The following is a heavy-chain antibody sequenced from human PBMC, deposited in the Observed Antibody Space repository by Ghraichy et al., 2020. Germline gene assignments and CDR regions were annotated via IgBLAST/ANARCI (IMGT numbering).Heavy chain of an antibody. CDR3: VRWAHSSSSDVYYYGMDV. CDR2: INPNSGGT. V-gene: IGHV1-2*06. Sequence: ASVKVSCKASGYTFTGYYMHWVRQAPGQGLEWMGRINPNSGGTNYAQKFQGRVTMTRDTSISTAYMELSRLRSDDTAVYYCVRWAHSSSSDVYYYGMDVWGQGTTVTVSS. CDR1: GYTFTGYY. J-gene: IGHJ6*02. D-gene: IGHD6-6*01.